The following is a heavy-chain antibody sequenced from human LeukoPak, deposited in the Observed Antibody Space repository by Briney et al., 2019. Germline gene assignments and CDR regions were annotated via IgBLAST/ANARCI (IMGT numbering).Heavy chain of an antibody. J-gene: IGHJ3*02. Sequence: ASVKVSCKASGYTFTSYGISWVRQTPGQGLEWMGWISAYNGNTNYAQKLQGRVTMTTDTSTSTAYMELRSLRSDDTAVYYCARDRPAIKGIAVAADRGNDAFDIWGQGTMVTVSS. CDR1: GYTFTSYG. CDR3: ARDRPAIKGIAVAADRGNDAFDI. V-gene: IGHV1-18*01. CDR2: ISAYNGNT. D-gene: IGHD6-19*01.